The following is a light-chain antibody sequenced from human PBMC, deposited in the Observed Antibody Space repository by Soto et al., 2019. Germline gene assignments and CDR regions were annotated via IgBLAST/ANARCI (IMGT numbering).Light chain of an antibody. V-gene: IGLV2-14*03. CDR3: SSYTSSSTYV. J-gene: IGLJ1*01. Sequence: QSVLTQPAFVSGSPGQSIPISCTGTSSDVGAYNYVSWYQQHPGKAPKLMIYDVSNRPSGVSNRFSGSKSDNTASLTISGLQAEDEADYYCSSYTSSSTYVFGTGTKVTVL. CDR1: SSDVGAYNY. CDR2: DVS.